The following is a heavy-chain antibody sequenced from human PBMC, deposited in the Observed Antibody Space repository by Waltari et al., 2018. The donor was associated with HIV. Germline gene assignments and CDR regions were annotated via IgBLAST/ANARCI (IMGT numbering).Heavy chain of an antibody. D-gene: IGHD6-13*01. CDR2: INPSGGST. CDR1: GYTFTSYY. Sequence: QVQLVQSGAEVKKPGASVKVSCKASGYTFTSYYMHWVRQAPGQGLEWMGIINPSGGSTSYAQKFQGRVTMTRDTSTSTVYMELSSLRSEDTAVYYCASSGSSWFHGLVLDYWGQGTLVTVSS. J-gene: IGHJ4*02. V-gene: IGHV1-46*01. CDR3: ASSGSSWFHGLVLDY.